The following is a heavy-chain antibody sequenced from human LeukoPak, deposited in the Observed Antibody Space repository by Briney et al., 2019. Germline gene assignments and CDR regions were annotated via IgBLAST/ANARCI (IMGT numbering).Heavy chain of an antibody. D-gene: IGHD2-2*01. CDR3: ARLRLGYCSSTSCYDPYYFDY. J-gene: IGHJ4*02. V-gene: IGHV1-8*01. Sequence: ASVRVSCKASGYTFTSYDINWVRQATGQGLEWMGWMNPNSGNTGYAQKFQGRVTMTTDTSTSTAYMELRSLRSDDTAVYYCARLRLGYCSSTSCYDPYYFDYWGQGTLVTVSS. CDR1: GYTFTSYD. CDR2: MNPNSGNT.